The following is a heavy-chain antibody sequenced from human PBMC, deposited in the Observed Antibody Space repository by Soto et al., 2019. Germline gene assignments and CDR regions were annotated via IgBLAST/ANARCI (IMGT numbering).Heavy chain of an antibody. CDR2: ISYDGSNK. V-gene: IGHV3-30-3*01. J-gene: IGHJ6*02. CDR1: GFTFSSYA. CDR3: ASTPRDGYNYYYYGMDV. D-gene: IGHD5-12*01. Sequence: GGSLRLSCAASGFTFSSYAMHWVRQAPGKGLEWVAVISYDGSNKYYADSVKGRFTISRDNSKNTLYLQMNSLRAEDTAVYYCASTPRDGYNYYYYGMDVWGQGTTVTVSS.